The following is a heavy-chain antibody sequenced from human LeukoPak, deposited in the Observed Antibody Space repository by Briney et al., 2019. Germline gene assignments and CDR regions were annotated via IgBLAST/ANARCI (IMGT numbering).Heavy chain of an antibody. V-gene: IGHV4-34*01. Sequence: PSETLSLTCAVYGGSFSGYYWSWIRQPPGKGLEWIGEINHSGSTNYNPSLKSRVTISVDTSKNQFSLKLSSVTAADTAVYYCARYCSGGSCQLFDPWGQGTLATVSS. CDR2: INHSGST. CDR1: GGSFSGYY. D-gene: IGHD2-15*01. CDR3: ARYCSGGSCQLFDP. J-gene: IGHJ5*02.